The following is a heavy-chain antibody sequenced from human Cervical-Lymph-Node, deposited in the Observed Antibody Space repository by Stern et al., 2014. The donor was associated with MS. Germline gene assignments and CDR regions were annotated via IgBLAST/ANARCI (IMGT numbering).Heavy chain of an antibody. D-gene: IGHD1-26*01. V-gene: IGHV7-4-1*02. Sequence: EQLVESGSELEKPGASVKVSCTASGYTFTHYALNWVRQAPGQGLEWMGWINTNTGNPTYARGFTGGVVFSLETYVSTAYLHISRLKTEDTATYYCARVPGATPAFDIWGQGTMVTVSS. CDR1: GYTFTHYA. CDR3: ARVPGATPAFDI. CDR2: INTNTGNP. J-gene: IGHJ3*02.